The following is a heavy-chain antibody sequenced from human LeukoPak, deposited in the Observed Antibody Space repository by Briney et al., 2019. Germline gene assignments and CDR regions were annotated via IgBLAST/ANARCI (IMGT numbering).Heavy chain of an antibody. V-gene: IGHV1-2*02. D-gene: IGHD2-2*01. CDR1: GYTFTGYY. Sequence: ASVKVSCKASGYTFTGYYIHWVRQAPGQGLEWMGWINPNSGGTNYAQKFQGRVTMTRDTSISTAYMELSRLRSDDTAVYYCAKTPTSQPDCSSTSCREYWGQGTLVTVSS. CDR3: AKTPTSQPDCSSTSCREY. J-gene: IGHJ4*02. CDR2: INPNSGGT.